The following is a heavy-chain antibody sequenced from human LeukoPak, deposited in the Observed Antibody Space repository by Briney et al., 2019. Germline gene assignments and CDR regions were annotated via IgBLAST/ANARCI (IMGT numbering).Heavy chain of an antibody. Sequence: PGGSLRLSCAASGFTFSSYAMLWVRQSPGKGLEWVATISGSGGSTYNADSVKGRFTISRDNSKNTLYLQMNSLRAEDTAVYYCAKSLRGLIMKYFDLWGRGALVIVSS. CDR2: ISGSGGST. J-gene: IGHJ2*01. D-gene: IGHD3-10*01. CDR3: AKSLRGLIMKYFDL. CDR1: GFTFSSYA. V-gene: IGHV3-23*01.